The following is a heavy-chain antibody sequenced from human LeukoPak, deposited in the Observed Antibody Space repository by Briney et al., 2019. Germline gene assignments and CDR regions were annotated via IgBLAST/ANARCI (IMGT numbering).Heavy chain of an antibody. CDR3: ARDQVVYAMSTGYYYYGMDV. CDR2: IYYSGST. V-gene: IGHV4-34*09. Sequence: SETLSLTCAVYGGSFSGYYWSWIRQPPGKGLEWIGYIYYSGSTYYNPSLKSRVTISVDTSKNQFSLKLSSVTAADTAVYYCARDQVVYAMSTGYYYYGMDVWGQGTTVTVSS. J-gene: IGHJ6*02. D-gene: IGHD2-8*02. CDR1: GGSFSGYY.